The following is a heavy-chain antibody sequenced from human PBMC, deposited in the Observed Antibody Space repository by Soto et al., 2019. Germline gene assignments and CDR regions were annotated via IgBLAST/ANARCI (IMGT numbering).Heavy chain of an antibody. CDR2: FYNYRTT. Sequence: WTWIRQLPEKGLEYIGYFYNYRTTFYNPSLKSRVTISVDTSKSQFSLTLKSVTAADTAVYYCARGNDGYRFVWGQGTLVIVSS. V-gene: IGHV4-31*02. CDR3: ARGNDGYRFV. D-gene: IGHD1-1*01. J-gene: IGHJ4*02.